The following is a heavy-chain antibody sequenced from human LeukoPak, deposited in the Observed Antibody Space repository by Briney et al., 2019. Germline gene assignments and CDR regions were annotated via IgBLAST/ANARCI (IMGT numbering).Heavy chain of an antibody. Sequence: SETLSLTCAVYGGSFSGYHWTWIRQSPGKGLEWIGDINPSGSTYYNPSLKSRLTISVDTSKNQFSLKLRSVTAADTAVYYCAGARNNITMILVLRIGVSTYWTVWGKGTTVTVS. V-gene: IGHV4-34*01. D-gene: IGHD3-22*01. J-gene: IGHJ6*03. CDR1: GGSFSGYH. CDR2: INPSGST. CDR3: AGARNNITMILVLRIGVSTYWTV.